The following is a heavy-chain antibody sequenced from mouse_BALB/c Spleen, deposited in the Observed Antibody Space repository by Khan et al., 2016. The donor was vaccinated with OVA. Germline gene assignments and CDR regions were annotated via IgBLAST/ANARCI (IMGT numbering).Heavy chain of an antibody. V-gene: IGHV1-7*01. CDR1: GYTFTTYW. J-gene: IGHJ2*01. CDR2: INPTSGYT. CDR3: TRDRIDY. Sequence: VQLQESGAELAKPGASVKMSCKASGYTFTTYWMHWVKQRPGQGLEWIGYINPTSGYTDYNHKFKDRATLSADKSSSTAYMQLNSLTSEDSAVYYCTRDRIDYWGQGTTLTVSS.